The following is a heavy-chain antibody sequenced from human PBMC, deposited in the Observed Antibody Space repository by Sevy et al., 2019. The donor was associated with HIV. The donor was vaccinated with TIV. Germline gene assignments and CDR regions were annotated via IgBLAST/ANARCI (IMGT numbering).Heavy chain of an antibody. D-gene: IGHD3-10*01. Sequence: ASVKVSCKASGGTFSSYAISWVRQAPGQGLEGMGGIIPIFGTANYAQKFQGRVTITADESTSTAYMELSSLRSEDTAVYYCARDPPRGSGSPRTGMDVWGQGTTVTVSS. CDR2: IIPIFGTA. J-gene: IGHJ6*02. CDR1: GGTFSSYA. V-gene: IGHV1-69*13. CDR3: ARDPPRGSGSPRTGMDV.